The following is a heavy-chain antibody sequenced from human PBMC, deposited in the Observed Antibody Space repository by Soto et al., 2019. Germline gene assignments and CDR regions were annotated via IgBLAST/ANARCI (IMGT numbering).Heavy chain of an antibody. CDR2: TYYRSKWYN. CDR3: ARDPLVLRFLEWLLSPVDY. D-gene: IGHD3-3*01. J-gene: IGHJ4*02. V-gene: IGHV6-1*01. Sequence: SQTLSLTCAISGDSVSSNSAAWNWIRQSPSRGLEWLGRTYYRSKWYNDYAVSVKSRITINPDTSKNQFSLQLNSVTPEDMAVYYCARDPLVLRFLEWLLSPVDYWGQGTLATVSS. CDR1: GDSVSSNSAA.